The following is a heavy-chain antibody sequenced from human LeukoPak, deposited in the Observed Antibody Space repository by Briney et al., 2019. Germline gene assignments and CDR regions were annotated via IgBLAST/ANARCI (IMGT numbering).Heavy chain of an antibody. CDR3: AGSGGQGNNWFDP. J-gene: IGHJ5*02. V-gene: IGHV3-30*02. Sequence: GGSLRLSCAASGFTFSSYGMHWVRQAPGKGLEWVAVIWYDGSNKYYADSVKGRFTISRDNSKNTLYLQMNSLRAEDTAVYYCAGSGGQGNNWFDPWGQGTLVTVSS. D-gene: IGHD2-15*01. CDR2: IWYDGSNK. CDR1: GFTFSSYG.